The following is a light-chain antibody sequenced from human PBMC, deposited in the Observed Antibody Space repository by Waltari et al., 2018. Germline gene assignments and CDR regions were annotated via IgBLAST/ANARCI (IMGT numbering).Light chain of an antibody. CDR2: KIL. J-gene: IGKJ2*01. CDR1: QGLVHSDGNTY. Sequence: DVVMTQSPLSLPVTIGQPATIPCGSSQGLVHSDGNTYLTWFQQRPGQSPRRLIYKILNRDSGVPDRFIGSGSGTDFTLKISRVEVEDVAIYYCMQGTHWPYTFGQGTQLEI. CDR3: MQGTHWPYT. V-gene: IGKV2-30*02.